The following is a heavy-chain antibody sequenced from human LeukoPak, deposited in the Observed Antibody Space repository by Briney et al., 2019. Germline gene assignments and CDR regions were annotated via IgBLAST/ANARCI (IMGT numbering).Heavy chain of an antibody. CDR1: GFSFGKYW. J-gene: IGHJ4*02. Sequence: GGSLRLSCVASGFSFGKYWMSWVRQAPGKGLEWVSNIKLDGSEKNYVDSVKGRFTISRDNTKNSLYLQMNSLRAEDTAVFYCARDQYDTWSRRGNFDSWGQGTPVIVSS. CDR2: IKLDGSEK. CDR3: ARDQYDTWSRRGNFDS. D-gene: IGHD3/OR15-3a*01. V-gene: IGHV3-7*03.